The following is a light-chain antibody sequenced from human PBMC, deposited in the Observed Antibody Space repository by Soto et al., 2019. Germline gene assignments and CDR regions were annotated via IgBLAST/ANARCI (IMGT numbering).Light chain of an antibody. J-gene: IGLJ2*01. CDR3: QTWGAGIVV. V-gene: IGLV4-69*01. Sequence: QLVLTQSPSASASLGASVKLTCTLSSGHSNYAIAWHQQQSEKGPRYLMKLNSDGSHSTGDGIPDRFSGSSSGAERYLTISRLQSDDEADYYCQTWGAGIVVFGGGTKVTVL. CDR1: SGHSNYA. CDR2: LNSDGSH.